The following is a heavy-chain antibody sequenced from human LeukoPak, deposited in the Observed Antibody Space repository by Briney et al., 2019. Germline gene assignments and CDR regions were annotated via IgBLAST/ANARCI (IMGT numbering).Heavy chain of an antibody. CDR3: ARIPYSSSWYGGSKYYFDY. V-gene: IGHV4-30-4*01. CDR2: IYYSGST. J-gene: IGHJ4*02. CDR1: GGSISSGDYY. D-gene: IGHD6-13*01. Sequence: SGTLSLTCTVSGGSISSGDYYWSWIRQPPGKGPEWIGYIYYSGSTYYNPSLKSRVTISVDTSKNQFSLKLSSVTAADTAVYYCARIPYSSSWYGGSKYYFDYWGQGTLVTVSS.